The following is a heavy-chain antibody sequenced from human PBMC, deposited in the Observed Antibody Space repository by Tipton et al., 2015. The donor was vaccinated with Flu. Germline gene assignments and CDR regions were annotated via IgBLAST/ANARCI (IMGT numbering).Heavy chain of an antibody. Sequence: TLSLTCIVSGGSIISSSYYWDWIRQPPGKGLEWIGSIYYSGSTYYNPSLKSRVTMSIDTSKKRLSLKMTSVTAAGTAVYYCARDPGYGDYWFDPWGQGTLVTVSS. CDR1: GGSIISSSYY. J-gene: IGHJ5*02. V-gene: IGHV4-39*07. CDR2: IYYSGST. CDR3: ARDPGYGDYWFDP. D-gene: IGHD4-17*01.